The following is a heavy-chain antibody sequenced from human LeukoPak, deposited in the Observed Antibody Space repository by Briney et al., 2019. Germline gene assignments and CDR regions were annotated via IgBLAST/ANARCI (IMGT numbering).Heavy chain of an antibody. Sequence: SETLSLTCTVSGYPISSGYYWGWIRQPPGKGLEWIGSIYHSGSTYHNPSLKSRVTISVDTSKNQFSLKLSSVTVADTAVFYCAREVYSSSWFYGMDVWGQGTTVTVSS. J-gene: IGHJ6*02. CDR1: GYPISSGYY. D-gene: IGHD6-13*01. CDR2: IYHSGST. V-gene: IGHV4-38-2*02. CDR3: AREVYSSSWFYGMDV.